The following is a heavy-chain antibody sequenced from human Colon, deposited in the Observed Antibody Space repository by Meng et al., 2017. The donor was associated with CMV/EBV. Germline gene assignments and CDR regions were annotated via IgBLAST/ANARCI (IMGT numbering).Heavy chain of an antibody. CDR2: IKQDGSEK. Sequence: GGSLRLSCAASGFTFSSYWMSWVRQAPGKGLEWVANIKQDGSEKYYVDSVKGRFTISRDNAKNSLYLQMNSLRAEDTAIYYCARDGVVVLGATRDWGQGTPVTVSS. CDR1: GFTFSSYW. CDR3: ARDGVVVLGATRD. V-gene: IGHV3-7*03. D-gene: IGHD2-15*01. J-gene: IGHJ4*03.